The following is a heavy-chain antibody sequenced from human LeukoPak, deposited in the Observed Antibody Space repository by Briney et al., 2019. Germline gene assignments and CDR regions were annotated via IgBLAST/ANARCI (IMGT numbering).Heavy chain of an antibody. J-gene: IGHJ4*02. D-gene: IGHD2-21*02. CDR3: AGEDCGGDCYSAEFDY. CDR2: IIPIFGTA. CDR1: GGTFSSYA. V-gene: IGHV1-69*05. Sequence: SVKVSCKASGGTFSSYAISWVRQAPGQGLEWMGRIIPIFGTANYAQKFQGRVTITTDESTSTAYMELSSLRSEDTAVYYCAGEDCGGDCYSAEFDYWGQGTLVTVSS.